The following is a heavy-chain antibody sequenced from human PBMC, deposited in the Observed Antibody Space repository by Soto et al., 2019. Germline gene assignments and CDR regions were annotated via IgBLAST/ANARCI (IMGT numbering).Heavy chain of an antibody. CDR2: IYYSGST. D-gene: IGHD3-10*01. J-gene: IGHJ4*02. Sequence: PSETLSLTCTVSGCSISSYYWSWIRQPPGKGLEWIGYIYYSGSTSYNPSLKSRVTISVDTSKNQFSLKLSSVTAADTAVYYCAREMSYYGSGSYYKALDYWGQGTLVTVSS. CDR3: AREMSYYGSGSYYKALDY. CDR1: GCSISSYY. V-gene: IGHV4-59*01.